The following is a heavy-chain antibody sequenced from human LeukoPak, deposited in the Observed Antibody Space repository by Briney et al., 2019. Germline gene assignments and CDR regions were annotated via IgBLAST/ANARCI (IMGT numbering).Heavy chain of an antibody. CDR1: GYTFTNYY. Sequence: AAVTVSFKASGYTFTNYYMHWVRQAPGQGREWMGLINPSGGSTSYAQKFQGRVTMTRDMSTSTVYMELSSLRSEDTAVYYCARSPPVIAVAGTRFARFDYWGQGTLVTVSS. CDR2: INPSGGST. CDR3: ARSPPVIAVAGTRFARFDY. D-gene: IGHD6-19*01. J-gene: IGHJ4*02. V-gene: IGHV1-46*01.